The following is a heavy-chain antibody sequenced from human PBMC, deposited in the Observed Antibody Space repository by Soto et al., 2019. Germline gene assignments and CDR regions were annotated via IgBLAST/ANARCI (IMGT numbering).Heavy chain of an antibody. CDR3: ARGSSNLVDLDY. Sequence: ASVKVSCKASGYTFSNFGISWVRQAPGEGLEWMGWISPNSEKTKIAQRFQGRVTMTTDNSKNTLYLQMNSLRAEDTAVYYCARGSSNLVDLDYWGQGTLVTVSS. J-gene: IGHJ4*02. CDR1: GYTFSNFG. CDR2: ISPNSEKT. D-gene: IGHD6-13*01. V-gene: IGHV1-18*01.